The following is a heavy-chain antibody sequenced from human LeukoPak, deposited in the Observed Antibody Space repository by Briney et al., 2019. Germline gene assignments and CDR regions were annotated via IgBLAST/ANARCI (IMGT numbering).Heavy chain of an antibody. CDR3: ASLPPDCSSTSCHSEDAFDI. CDR2: ISGSGETI. Sequence: GGSLRLSCTASGITFSNHEMNWVRQAPGRGLEWVSYISGSGETIYYADSVKGRFTISRDNAKNSLYLQMNSLRADDTAVYYCASLPPDCSSTSCHSEDAFDIWGQGTMVTVSS. CDR1: GITFSNHE. D-gene: IGHD2-2*01. J-gene: IGHJ3*02. V-gene: IGHV3-48*03.